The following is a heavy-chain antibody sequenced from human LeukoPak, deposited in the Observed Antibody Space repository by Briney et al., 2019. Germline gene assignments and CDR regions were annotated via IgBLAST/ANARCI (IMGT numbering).Heavy chain of an antibody. Sequence: SETLSLTCTVSGDSISSYYWSWIRQPPGKGLEYIGYIYYSGSTNYNPSLKSRVTISVDTSKNQFSLKLSSVTAADTALYYCARLPVAPLDAFDIWGQGTMLTVSS. J-gene: IGHJ3*02. V-gene: IGHV4-59*08. CDR1: GDSISSYY. CDR3: ARLPVAPLDAFDI. D-gene: IGHD6-19*01. CDR2: IYYSGST.